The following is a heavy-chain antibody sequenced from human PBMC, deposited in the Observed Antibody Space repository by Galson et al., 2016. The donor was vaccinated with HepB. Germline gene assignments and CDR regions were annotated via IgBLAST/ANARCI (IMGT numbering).Heavy chain of an antibody. Sequence: SVKVSCKASGYTFTTYAMNWVRQAPGQGLEWMGWINTNTGKSTYAQGFTGRFVFSLDTSVSTPHLQISGLKAEDTAVYYCARDMGYCSSTSCYVTAFDMWGQGTMITVSA. V-gene: IGHV7-4-1*02. D-gene: IGHD2-2*01. CDR2: INTNTGKS. CDR1: GYTFTTYA. J-gene: IGHJ3*02. CDR3: ARDMGYCSSTSCYVTAFDM.